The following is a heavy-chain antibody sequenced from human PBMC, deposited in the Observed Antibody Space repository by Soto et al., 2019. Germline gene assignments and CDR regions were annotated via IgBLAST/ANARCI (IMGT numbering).Heavy chain of an antibody. CDR3: ALHSSSSVLGY. Sequence: PSETLSLTCAVYGGSFSGYYWSWIRQPPGKGLEWIGEINHSGSTNYNPSLKSRVTISVDTSKNQFSLKLSSVTAADTAVYYWALHSSSSVLGYWGQGTLVTVSS. J-gene: IGHJ4*02. CDR2: INHSGST. D-gene: IGHD6-6*01. V-gene: IGHV4-34*01. CDR1: GGSFSGYY.